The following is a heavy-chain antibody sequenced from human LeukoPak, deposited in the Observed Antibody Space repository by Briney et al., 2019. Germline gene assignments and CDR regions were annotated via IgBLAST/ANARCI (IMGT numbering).Heavy chain of an antibody. CDR3: AKAPPYKKYFDY. Sequence: AGGSLRLSCAASGFTFSSYAMSWVRQAPGKGLEWVSGVSGDSTYYAGSVKGRFAISRDNSKNTLYLQMNSLRAEDTAVYYCAKAPPYKKYFDYWGQGTLVTVSS. CDR1: GFTFSSYA. D-gene: IGHD1-1*01. J-gene: IGHJ4*02. CDR2: VSGDST. V-gene: IGHV3-23*01.